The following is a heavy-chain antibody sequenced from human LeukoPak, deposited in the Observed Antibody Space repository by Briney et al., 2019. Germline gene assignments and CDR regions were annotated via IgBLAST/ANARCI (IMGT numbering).Heavy chain of an antibody. J-gene: IGHJ4*02. V-gene: IGHV1-2*02. CDR1: GSTFTGYY. CDR3: AREGVGATILDY. Sequence: ASVKVSCKASGSTFTGYYLHWVRQAPGQGLEWMGWINPNSGGTNYAQKFQGRVTMTRDTSISTAYMELSRLRSDDTAVYYCAREGVGATILDYWGQGTLVTVSS. CDR2: INPNSGGT. D-gene: IGHD1-26*01.